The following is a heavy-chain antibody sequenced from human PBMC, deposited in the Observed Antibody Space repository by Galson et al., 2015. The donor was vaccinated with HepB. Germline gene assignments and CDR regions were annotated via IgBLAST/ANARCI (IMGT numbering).Heavy chain of an antibody. Sequence: SLRLSCAASGFTFSSYGMHWVRQAPGKGLERVTFIQYSGNNKYYADSVKGRFTISRDNSKNTLYLQMNSLRAEDTATYYCARVADADYGDHTHLDSWGQGTLGTVSS. V-gene: IGHV3-30*02. J-gene: IGHJ4*02. D-gene: IGHD4-17*01. CDR1: GFTFSSYG. CDR2: IQYSGNNK. CDR3: ARVADADYGDHTHLDS.